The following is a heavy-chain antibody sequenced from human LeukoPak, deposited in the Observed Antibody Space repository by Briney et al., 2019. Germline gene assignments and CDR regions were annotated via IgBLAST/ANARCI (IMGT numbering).Heavy chain of an antibody. Sequence: QPGGSLRLSCAASGFTFSTYWMHWVRQAPGKGLEWVSIIYSGGSTYYADSVKGRFTISRHNSKNTLYLQMNSLRAEDTAVYYCAREVGGSAFDIWGQGTMVTVSS. J-gene: IGHJ3*02. CDR3: AREVGGSAFDI. CDR2: IYSGGST. CDR1: GFTFSTYW. D-gene: IGHD3-16*01. V-gene: IGHV3-53*04.